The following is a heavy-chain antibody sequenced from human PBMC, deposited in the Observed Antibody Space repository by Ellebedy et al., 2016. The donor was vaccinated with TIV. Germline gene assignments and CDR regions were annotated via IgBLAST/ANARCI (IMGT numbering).Heavy chain of an antibody. Sequence: GESLKISCAASGFSVGSNDMSWVRQAPGQGLEWVSVLYGGDGHRTYYADSVRDRFTISRDDSKNILFLQMNSLRGDDTAVYYCVTWGQSYGRWGQGSPVTISS. CDR1: GFSVGSND. J-gene: IGHJ4*02. CDR3: VTWGQSYGR. V-gene: IGHV3-66*01. CDR2: LYGGDGHRT. D-gene: IGHD3-16*01.